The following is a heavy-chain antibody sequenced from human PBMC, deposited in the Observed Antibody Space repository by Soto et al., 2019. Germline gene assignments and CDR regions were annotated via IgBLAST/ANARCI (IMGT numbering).Heavy chain of an antibody. CDR3: ARGYRSFDS. CDR1: GFTFSDHY. J-gene: IGHJ4*02. CDR2: ARNKASSYTT. Sequence: GGSLRLSCAASGFTFSDHYMDWVRQAPGKGLEWVGRARNKASSYTTQYAASVKGRFTISRDDSKNSLYLQLNSLKTEDTAVYYCARGYRSFDSWGQGTLVTVSS. D-gene: IGHD6-19*01. V-gene: IGHV3-72*01.